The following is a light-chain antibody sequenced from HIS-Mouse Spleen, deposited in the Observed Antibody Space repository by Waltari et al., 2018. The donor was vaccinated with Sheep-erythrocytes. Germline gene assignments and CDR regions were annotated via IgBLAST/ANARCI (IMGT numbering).Light chain of an antibody. CDR1: SSDVGGYNY. Sequence: QSALTQPRSVSGSPGQSVTISCTGTSSDVGGYNYVSWYQQHPGKAPKLMIYDVIKRPPGVPVRFSGSKSGNPASLTISGLQAEDEADYYCCSYAGSYNHVFATGTKVTVL. CDR3: CSYAGSYNHV. CDR2: DVI. V-gene: IGLV2-11*01. J-gene: IGLJ1*01.